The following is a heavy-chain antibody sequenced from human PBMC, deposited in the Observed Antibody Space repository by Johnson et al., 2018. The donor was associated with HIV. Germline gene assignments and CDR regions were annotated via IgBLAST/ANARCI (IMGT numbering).Heavy chain of an antibody. CDR1: GFTFSGSA. CDR3: TRSSPRDGDYGSNAFDI. Sequence: EVQLVESGGGLVQPGGSLKLSCAASGFTFSGSAMHWVRQASGKGLEWVGRIRSKANSYATAYASSVKGRFTSSRDDSKNPAYLQMNSLKHEDTAVYYCTRSSPRDGDYGSNAFDIWGQGTMVTVSS. V-gene: IGHV3-73*02. D-gene: IGHD4-17*01. J-gene: IGHJ3*02. CDR2: IRSKANSYAT.